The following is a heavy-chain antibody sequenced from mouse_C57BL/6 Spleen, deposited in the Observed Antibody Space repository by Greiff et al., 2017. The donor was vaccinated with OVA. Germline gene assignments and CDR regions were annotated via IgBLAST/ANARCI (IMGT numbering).Heavy chain of an antibody. D-gene: IGHD1-2*01. J-gene: IGHJ4*01. CDR3: ARRRGTAYAMDY. CDR2: INPSNGGT. Sequence: VQLQQPGTELVKPGASVKLSCKASGYTFTSYWMHWVKQRPGQGLEWIGNINPSNGGTDYNEKFKSKATLTVDKSSSTAYMQLSSRTSEDSAVYYCARRRGTAYAMDYWGQGTSVTVSS. CDR1: GYTFTSYW. V-gene: IGHV1-53*01.